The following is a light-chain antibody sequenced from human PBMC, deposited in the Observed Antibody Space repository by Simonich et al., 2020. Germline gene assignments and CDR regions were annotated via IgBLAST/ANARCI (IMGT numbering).Light chain of an antibody. CDR2: DVS. V-gene: IGLV2-14*01. CDR1: RSDVGGYNY. J-gene: IGLJ2*01. Sequence: QSALTQPASVSGSPGQSITISCTGTRSDVGGYNYVSWYQQHPGKAPKLMIYDVSKRPSGVSNRFSGSKSGNTASLTISWLQAEDEADYYCSSYTSSSSVVFGGGTKLTVL. CDR3: SSYTSSSSVV.